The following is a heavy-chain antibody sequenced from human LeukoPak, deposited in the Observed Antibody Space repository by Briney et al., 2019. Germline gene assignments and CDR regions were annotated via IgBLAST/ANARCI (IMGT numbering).Heavy chain of an antibody. J-gene: IGHJ3*02. CDR3: ARDPNGDYIGAFDM. Sequence: GGSLRLSRTASGFTFSAYAMMWVRQAPGKGPEWVSAIRGGGTSEFYADSVKGRFRISRDNSKDTLFLQMNSLRAEDTAVYYCARDPNGDYIGAFDMWGPGTMVTVSS. CDR2: IRGGGTSE. D-gene: IGHD4-17*01. CDR1: GFTFSAYA. V-gene: IGHV3-23*01.